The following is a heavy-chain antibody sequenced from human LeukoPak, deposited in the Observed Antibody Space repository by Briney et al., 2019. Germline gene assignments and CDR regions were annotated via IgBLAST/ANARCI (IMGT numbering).Heavy chain of an antibody. CDR1: GFTFSSYS. V-gene: IGHV3-48*04. Sequence: GGSLRLSCAASGFTFSSYSMNWVRQAPGKGLEWVSYISSSSSTIYYADSVKGRFTISRDNAKNSLYLRMNSLRAEDTAVYYCARDRGAYGMDVWGQGTTVTVSS. CDR2: ISSSSSTI. J-gene: IGHJ6*02. CDR3: ARDRGAYGMDV.